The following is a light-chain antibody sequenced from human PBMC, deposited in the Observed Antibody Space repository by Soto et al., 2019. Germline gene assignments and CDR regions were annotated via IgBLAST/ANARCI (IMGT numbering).Light chain of an antibody. CDR1: QSVSTY. Sequence: ENVLTQSPVTLSLSPGERATLSCRASQSVSTYLGWYQQKPGQAPRLLIYAASNRATGIPARFSGSGSGTDFTLTISSLEPEEFAVYYCQQRHNWPFTFGPGTKVDIK. CDR3: QQRHNWPFT. J-gene: IGKJ3*01. V-gene: IGKV3-11*01. CDR2: AAS.